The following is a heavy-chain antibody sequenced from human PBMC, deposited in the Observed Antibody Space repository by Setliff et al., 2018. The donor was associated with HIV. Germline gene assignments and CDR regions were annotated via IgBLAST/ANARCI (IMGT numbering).Heavy chain of an antibody. D-gene: IGHD3-16*02. V-gene: IGHV3-23*01. CDR2: INYEDTK. Sequence: GGSLRLSCAASGFTFSDYAMTWVRQPPGKELEWVSAINYEDTKYYADSVKGRFTTSRDNSKNTLYLQMNSLRAEDTAVYYCARGFPITFGGVIAPYFDYWGQGTLVTVSS. CDR3: ARGFPITFGGVIAPYFDY. CDR1: GFTFSDYA. J-gene: IGHJ4*02.